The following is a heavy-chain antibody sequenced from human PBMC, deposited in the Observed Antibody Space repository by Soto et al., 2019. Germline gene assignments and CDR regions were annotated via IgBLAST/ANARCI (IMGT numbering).Heavy chain of an antibody. Sequence: SETLSLTCTVSGGSIFSHYWGWIRQPPGKGLEYIGYIYYSGSTNYNPSLKSRVTISVDMSREQFSLKLTSVTAADTAVYYCARGHIRVGSTLDIWGQGTSVTV. CDR2: IYYSGST. CDR1: GGSIFSHY. J-gene: IGHJ3*02. V-gene: IGHV4-59*11. CDR3: ARGHIRVGSTLDI. D-gene: IGHD1-26*01.